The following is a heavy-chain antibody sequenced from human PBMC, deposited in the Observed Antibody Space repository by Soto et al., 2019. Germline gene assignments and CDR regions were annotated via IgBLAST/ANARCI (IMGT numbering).Heavy chain of an antibody. CDR3: ARDRSMVVVVPGY. CDR2: ISHDGSNN. D-gene: IGHD2-2*01. V-gene: IGHV3-30-3*01. CDR1: GFTFSSYA. J-gene: IGHJ4*02. Sequence: GGSLRLSGAAAGFTFSSYAMHWVRQAPGKGLEWVAHISHDGSNNYYADSVKGRFTISRDNSKNMVYLQMNSLRVDDTAVYYCARDRSMVVVVPGYWGQGTLVTVSS.